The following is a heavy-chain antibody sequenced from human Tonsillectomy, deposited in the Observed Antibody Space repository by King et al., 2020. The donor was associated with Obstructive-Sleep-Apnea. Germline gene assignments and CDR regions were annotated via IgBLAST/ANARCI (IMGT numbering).Heavy chain of an antibody. D-gene: IGHD3-22*01. V-gene: IGHV4-59*08. J-gene: IGHJ4*02. Sequence: QLQESGPGLVKPSETLSLTCTVSGDSISSYYWSWIRQPPGKGLEWIGFIFYIGGTNYNPSLKSRVTISVDTSKNQFSLRLSPVTAADTAVYYCARRTGYYYPFDYWGRGTLVTVSS. CDR3: ARRTGYYYPFDY. CDR2: IFYIGGT. CDR1: GDSISSYY.